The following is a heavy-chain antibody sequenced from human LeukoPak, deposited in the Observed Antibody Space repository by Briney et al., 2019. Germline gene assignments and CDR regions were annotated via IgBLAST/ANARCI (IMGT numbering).Heavy chain of an antibody. J-gene: IGHJ5*02. CDR1: GYTFTGYY. CDR3: AREMSAEWRGDRGLGFDP. V-gene: IGHV1-2*02. D-gene: IGHD3-3*01. Sequence: GASVKVSCKASGYTFTGYYMHWVRQAPGQGLEWMGWINPNSGGTNYAQKFQGRVTMTRDTSISTAYMELSRLRSDDTAVYYCAREMSAEWRGDRGLGFDPWGQGTLVTVSS. CDR2: INPNSGGT.